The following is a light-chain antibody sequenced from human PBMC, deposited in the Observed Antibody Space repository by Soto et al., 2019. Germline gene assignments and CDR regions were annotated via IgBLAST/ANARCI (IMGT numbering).Light chain of an antibody. J-gene: IGLJ3*02. CDR1: NSNIGSNT. Sequence: QSMLTQPPSASGTPGQTVTISCSGSNSNIGSNTLTWYQQLPGTAPKLLIYANYQRPSGVPDRFSASKSGTSASLAISGLQSEDEAEYFCAAWDDSLIGRVFGGGTKLTVL. CDR3: AAWDDSLIGRV. V-gene: IGLV1-44*01. CDR2: ANY.